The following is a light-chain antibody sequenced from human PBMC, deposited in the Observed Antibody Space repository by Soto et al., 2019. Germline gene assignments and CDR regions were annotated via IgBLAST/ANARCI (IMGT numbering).Light chain of an antibody. Sequence: QSALAQPASVSGSPGQSITISCTGTSSDVGGYRYVSWFQQHPGKAPKLIIYEVSHRPSGVSNRFSGSKSGNTASLTISGLQDEDEAAYYCNSYTSRNPYVFGSGTKVTVL. CDR3: NSYTSRNPYV. V-gene: IGLV2-14*01. J-gene: IGLJ1*01. CDR2: EVS. CDR1: SSDVGGYRY.